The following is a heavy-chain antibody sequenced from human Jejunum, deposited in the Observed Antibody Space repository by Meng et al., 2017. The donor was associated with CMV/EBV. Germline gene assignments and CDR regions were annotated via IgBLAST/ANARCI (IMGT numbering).Heavy chain of an antibody. D-gene: IGHD5-12*01. CDR2: IFGDGNST. CDR3: TRESGYLI. J-gene: IGHJ6*02. V-gene: IGHV3-23*03. Sequence: SCAGSGFTFCSYAKSGVRQAPGKGPEWVSFIFGDGNSTYYADSIKGRFTISKDDSKNTLYLQMNSLRVEDTAVYYCTRESGYLIWGQGTTVTVSS. CDR1: GFTFCSYA.